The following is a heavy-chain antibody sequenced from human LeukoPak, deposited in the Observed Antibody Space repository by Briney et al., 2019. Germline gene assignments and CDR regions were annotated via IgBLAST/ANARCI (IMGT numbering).Heavy chain of an antibody. CDR3: ARVGRSGYYFDY. D-gene: IGHD3-3*01. CDR2: IYYSGST. Sequence: PSETLSLTCTVSGGSISSYYWSWIRQPPGEGLEWIGYIYYSGSTNYNPSLKSRATISVDTSKNQFSLKLSSVTAADTAVYYCARVGRSGYYFDYWGQGTLVTVSS. J-gene: IGHJ4*02. V-gene: IGHV4-59*01. CDR1: GGSISSYY.